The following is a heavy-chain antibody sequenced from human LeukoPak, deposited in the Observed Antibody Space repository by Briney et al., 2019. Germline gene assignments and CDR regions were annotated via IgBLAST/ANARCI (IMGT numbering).Heavy chain of an antibody. Sequence: GGSLRLSCAASGFTFSSYAMSWVRQAPGKGLEWVSAISGSGGSTYYADSVKGRFTISRDNSKNTLYLQMNSLRAEDTAVYYCAELGGLGTISFDYWGQGTLVTVSS. CDR3: AELGGLGTISFDY. CDR1: GFTFSSYA. J-gene: IGHJ4*02. CDR2: ISGSGGST. V-gene: IGHV3-23*01. D-gene: IGHD5-24*01.